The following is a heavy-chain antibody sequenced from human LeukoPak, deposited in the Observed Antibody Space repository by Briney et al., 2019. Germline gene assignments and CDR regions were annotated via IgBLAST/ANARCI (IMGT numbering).Heavy chain of an antibody. CDR3: ARDDAALGAPLIVVVPGAFDI. D-gene: IGHD3-22*01. V-gene: IGHV4-38-2*02. J-gene: IGHJ3*02. CDR2: IYHSGST. Sequence: SETLSLTCTVSGYSISSGYYWGWIRQPPGKGLEWIGSIYHSGSTYYNPSLKSRVTISVDTSKNQFSLKLSSVTAADTAVYYCARDDAALGAPLIVVVPGAFDIWGQGTMVTVSS. CDR1: GYSISSGYY.